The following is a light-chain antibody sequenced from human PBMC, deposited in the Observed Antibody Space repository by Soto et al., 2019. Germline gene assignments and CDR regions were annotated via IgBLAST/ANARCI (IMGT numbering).Light chain of an antibody. CDR2: DVS. CDR1: SSDVGGYNY. Sequence: QSALTQPASVSGSPGQSITISCTGTSSDVGGYNYVSWYQQHPGKAPKLMIYDVSNRPSGVSNRFSGSKSGNTASLTLSGLQAEDEAEYYCSSYTSSSTLVVFGGGTKVTV. J-gene: IGLJ2*01. V-gene: IGLV2-14*01. CDR3: SSYTSSSTLVV.